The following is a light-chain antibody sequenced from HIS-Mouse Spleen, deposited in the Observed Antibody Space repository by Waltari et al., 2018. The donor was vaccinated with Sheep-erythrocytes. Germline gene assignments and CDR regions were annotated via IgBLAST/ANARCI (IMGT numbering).Light chain of an antibody. CDR1: SSDVGGYNY. CDR3: SSYAGRNNWV. Sequence: QSALTQPPSASGSPGQSVTISCTGTSSDVGGYNYVSWYQQHPGKAPKRMIYEVSKRPSGVPDRFSGSKSGNTASLTVSGLQAEDEADYYCSSYAGRNNWVFGGGTKLTVL. CDR2: EVS. J-gene: IGLJ3*02. V-gene: IGLV2-8*01.